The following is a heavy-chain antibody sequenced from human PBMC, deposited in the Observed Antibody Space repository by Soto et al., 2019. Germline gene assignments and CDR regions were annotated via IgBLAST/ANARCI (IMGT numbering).Heavy chain of an antibody. Sequence: QVRLQESGPGLVKPSETLSLTCTVSGGSIXXXXXXXXXXXXXXXXXWIGDIYYRGNTKYSPSLKSRVTMSLDTSKNQFSLRLTSVTAADTAVYYCARPKTDILSGFAFEIWGQGTTVTVSS. CDR1: GGSIXXXX. CDR3: ARPKTDILSGFAFEI. CDR2: IYYRGNT. D-gene: IGHD3-9*01. V-gene: IGHV4-59*08. J-gene: IGHJ3*02.